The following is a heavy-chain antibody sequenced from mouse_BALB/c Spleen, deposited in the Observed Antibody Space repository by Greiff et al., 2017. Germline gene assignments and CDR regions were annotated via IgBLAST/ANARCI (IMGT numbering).Heavy chain of an antibody. CDR2: INPYNGGT. Sequence: VQLKESGPELVKPGASMKISCKASGYSLTGYTMNWVKQSHGKNLEWIGLINPYNGGTSYNQKFKGKATLTVDKSSSTAYMELLSLTSEDSAVYYCARGDDYDVVIAYWGQGTLVTVSA. J-gene: IGHJ3*01. CDR1: GYSLTGYT. D-gene: IGHD2-4*01. V-gene: IGHV1-18*01. CDR3: ARGDDYDVVIAY.